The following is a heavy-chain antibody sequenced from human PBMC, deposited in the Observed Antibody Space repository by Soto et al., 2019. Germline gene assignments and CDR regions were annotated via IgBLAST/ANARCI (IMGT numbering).Heavy chain of an antibody. J-gene: IGHJ4*02. CDR1: GGTFSSYA. D-gene: IGHD6-19*01. V-gene: IGHV3-23*01. CDR3: AKELYSSGCHDY. Sequence: SCKASGGTFSSYAMSWVRQAPGKGLEWVSAISGSGGSTYYADSVKGRFTISRDNSKNTLYLQMNSLRAEDTAVYYCAKELYSSGCHDYWGQGTLVTVSS. CDR2: ISGSGGST.